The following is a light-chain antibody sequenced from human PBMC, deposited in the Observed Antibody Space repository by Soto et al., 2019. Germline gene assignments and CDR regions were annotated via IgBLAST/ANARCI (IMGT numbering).Light chain of an antibody. V-gene: IGKV2-30*02. CDR3: MQGTYRRT. J-gene: IGKJ1*01. CDR1: QSLVHSDGNTY. CDR2: RVS. Sequence: DIVMTQSPLSLPVTLGQPASISCRSSQSLVHSDGNTYLNWFQQRPGQSPRRLIYRVSNRDSGVPDRFSGSGSATDFTLKISRVEAEDVWVYYCMQGTYRRTFGQGTKVEIK.